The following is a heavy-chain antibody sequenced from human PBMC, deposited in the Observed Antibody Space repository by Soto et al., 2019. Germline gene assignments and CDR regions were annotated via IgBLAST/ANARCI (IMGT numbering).Heavy chain of an antibody. CDR1: GGSISDYY. J-gene: IGHJ4*02. CDR2: VYYSGST. CDR3: ARQAID. Sequence: QVQLQESGPGLVXPSXTXSLTCTVSGGSISDYYWSWFRQAPGKGLDWIGYVYYSGSTNYNPSLQSRVTISVDTSKNQFSLKLSSVTAADTAVYYCARQAIDWGQGTLVTVSS. V-gene: IGHV4-59*08.